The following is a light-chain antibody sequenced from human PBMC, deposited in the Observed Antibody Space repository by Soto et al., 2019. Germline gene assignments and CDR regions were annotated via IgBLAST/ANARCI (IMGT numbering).Light chain of an antibody. CDR1: QGISSR. J-gene: IGKJ4*01. V-gene: IGKV1-12*01. Sequence: DIQMTQSPSSVSASVGDRVAINCRASQGISSRLAWYQQKPGKAPNLLIYAASNLQSGVPSRFSGSGSETDFTLTIGSLQPEDFATYYCQQANSFPLTFGGGTKVEIK. CDR3: QQANSFPLT. CDR2: AAS.